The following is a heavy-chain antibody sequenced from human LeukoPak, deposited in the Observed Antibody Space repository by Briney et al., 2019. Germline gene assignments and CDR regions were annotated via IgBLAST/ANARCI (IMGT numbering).Heavy chain of an antibody. CDR3: ARYSSSWYYYYGMDV. CDR2: ISSSSSYI. J-gene: IGHJ6*02. Sequence: EGSLRLSCTASGFTFSSYGMHWVRQAPGKGLEWVSSISSSSSYIYYADSAKGRFTISRDNAKNSLYLQMNSLRAEDTAVYYCARYSSSWYYYYGMDVWGQGTTVTVSS. CDR1: GFTFSSYG. V-gene: IGHV3-21*01. D-gene: IGHD6-13*01.